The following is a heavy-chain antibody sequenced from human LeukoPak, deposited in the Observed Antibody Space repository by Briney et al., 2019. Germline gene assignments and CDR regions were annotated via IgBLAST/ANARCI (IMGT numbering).Heavy chain of an antibody. D-gene: IGHD3-10*01. J-gene: IGHJ4*02. V-gene: IGHV3-30*02. CDR3: AKAIWVAATSSWFCLDY. Sequence: GGSLRLSCAASGFTFSGYGMHWVRQAPGKGLEWVAFIHYDGARSYYADSVKGRFTISRDNSRNTLYLQMNSLKPEDTAVYYCAKAIWVAATSSWFCLDYWGQGTLVTVSS. CDR2: IHYDGARS. CDR1: GFTFSGYG.